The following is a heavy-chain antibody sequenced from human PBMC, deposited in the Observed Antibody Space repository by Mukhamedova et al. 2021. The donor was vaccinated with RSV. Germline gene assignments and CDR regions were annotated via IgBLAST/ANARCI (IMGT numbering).Heavy chain of an antibody. CDR2: ISYDGSNK. J-gene: IGHJ6*03. CDR3: ARNMAHPYGSGSYYYYMDV. Sequence: APGKGLEWVAVISYDGSNKYYADSVKGRFTISRDNSKNTLYLQMNSLRAEDTAVYYCARNMAHPYGSGSYYYYMDVWVQGTTVT. V-gene: IGHV3-30-3*01. D-gene: IGHD3-10*01.